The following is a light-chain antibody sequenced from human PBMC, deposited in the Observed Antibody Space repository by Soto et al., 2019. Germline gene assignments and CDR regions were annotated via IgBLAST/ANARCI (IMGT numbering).Light chain of an antibody. J-gene: IGKJ1*01. CDR1: QRVNNY. Sequence: DVQMTQSPSSLSASVGDRVTITCRASQRVNNYLNWYQQKPGEAPKLLISAASSLQIGVPSRFDGSGSGTHLTLAISGLQPEDFAIYYCQQSYITPWTFGQGTKVEIK. CDR2: AAS. CDR3: QQSYITPWT. V-gene: IGKV1-39*01.